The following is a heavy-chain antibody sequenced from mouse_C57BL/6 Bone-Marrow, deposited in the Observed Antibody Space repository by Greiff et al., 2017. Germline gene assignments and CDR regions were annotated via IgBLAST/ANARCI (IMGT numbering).Heavy chain of an antibody. CDR2: IDPSDSYT. Sequence: QVQLQQPGAELVRPGTSVKLSCKASGYTFTSYWMHWVKQRPGQGLEWIGVIDPSDSYTNYNQKFKGKATLTVDTSSSTAYMQLSSLTSEDSAVYYGARENGYYSNYGNYWGQGTTLTVSS. J-gene: IGHJ2*01. CDR3: ARENGYYSNYGNY. V-gene: IGHV1-59*01. D-gene: IGHD2-5*01. CDR1: GYTFTSYW.